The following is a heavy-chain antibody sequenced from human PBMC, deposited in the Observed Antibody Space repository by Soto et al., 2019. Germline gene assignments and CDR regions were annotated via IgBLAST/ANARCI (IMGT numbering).Heavy chain of an antibody. CDR3: ARGVGAAGDFDY. J-gene: IGHJ4*02. Sequence: QVHLVESGGGLVKPGGSLRLSCAASGFIFSDYYMSWIRQAPGKGLEWGSYMSSGSSGSSYIDYADSVKGRFTISSDNAKNSLYLQMNSLRAEDTAVYYCARGVGAAGDFDYWGQGTLVTVSS. V-gene: IGHV3-11*06. CDR1: GFIFSDYY. D-gene: IGHD6-13*01. CDR2: MSSGSSGSSYI.